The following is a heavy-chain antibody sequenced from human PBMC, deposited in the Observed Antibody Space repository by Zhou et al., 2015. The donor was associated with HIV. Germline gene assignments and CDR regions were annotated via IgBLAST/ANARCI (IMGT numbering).Heavy chain of an antibody. V-gene: IGHV1-69*01. CDR3: ARGGGEQWLDRYNWFDP. Sequence: QVQLVQSGAEVKKPGSSVKVSCKASGGTFSSYAISWVRQAPGQGLEWMGGIIPIFGTANYAQKFQGRVTITADESTSTAYMELSSLRSEDTAVYYCARGGGEQWLDRYNWFDPWGQGTLVTVSS. J-gene: IGHJ5*02. D-gene: IGHD6-19*01. CDR2: IIPIFGTA. CDR1: GGTFSSYA.